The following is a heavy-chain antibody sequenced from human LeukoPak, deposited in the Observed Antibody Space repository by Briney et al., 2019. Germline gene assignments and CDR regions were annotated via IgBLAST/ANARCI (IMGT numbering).Heavy chain of an antibody. D-gene: IGHD3-22*01. CDR1: GGSIRSCY. CDR3: ARCPADYYDSSGYYPNYFDY. Sequence: SETLSLTYTVSGGSIRSCYWSWIRQPPGKGLEWIGYIYYSGTTNYNPSLKSRVRISVDTSKNQFSLKLSSVTAADTAVYYCARCPADYYDSSGYYPNYFDYWGQGTLVTVSS. J-gene: IGHJ4*02. CDR2: IYYSGTT. V-gene: IGHV4-59*01.